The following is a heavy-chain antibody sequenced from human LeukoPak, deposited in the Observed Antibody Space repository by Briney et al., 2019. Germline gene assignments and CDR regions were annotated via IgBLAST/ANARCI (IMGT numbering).Heavy chain of an antibody. CDR2: IYYSGNT. V-gene: IGHV4-59*01. Sequence: SETLSLTCTVSGGSISSYYWSWIRQPPGKGLEWIGYIYYSGNTNYNPSLKSRVSISIDTSKNQFSLQLSSVTAADTAVYYFARDRDSSGLRDFDLWGRGTVVTVSA. CDR1: GGSISSYY. D-gene: IGHD3-22*01. J-gene: IGHJ2*01. CDR3: ARDRDSSGLRDFDL.